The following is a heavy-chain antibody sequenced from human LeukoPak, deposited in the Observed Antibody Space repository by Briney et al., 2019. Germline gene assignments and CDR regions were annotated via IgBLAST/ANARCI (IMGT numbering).Heavy chain of an antibody. V-gene: IGHV3-74*01. D-gene: IGHD3-22*01. Sequence: PGGSLRLSCAASGFTFSNYWMSWVRQAPGKGLVWVSRINSDGSSRHYADSVKGRFTISRDNAKNTLHLQMTSLRAEDTAVYYCARGGPDSSDYSSLFDYWGRGILVTASS. CDR3: ARGGPDSSDYSSLFDY. J-gene: IGHJ4*02. CDR2: INSDGSSR. CDR1: GFTFSNYW.